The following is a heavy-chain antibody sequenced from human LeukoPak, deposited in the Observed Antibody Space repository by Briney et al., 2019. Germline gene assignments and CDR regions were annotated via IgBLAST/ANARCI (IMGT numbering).Heavy chain of an antibody. J-gene: IGHJ3*02. CDR3: ARANYYDRDAFDI. CDR2: IYYSGST. CDR1: GGSISSGDYY. V-gene: IGHV4-30-4*01. D-gene: IGHD3-22*01. Sequence: SQTLSLTCTVSGGSISSGDYYWSWIRQPPGKGLEWIGYIYYSGSTYYNPSLKSRVTISVDTSKNQFSLKLSSVTAADTAVYYCARANYYDRDAFDIWGQGTMVTVSS.